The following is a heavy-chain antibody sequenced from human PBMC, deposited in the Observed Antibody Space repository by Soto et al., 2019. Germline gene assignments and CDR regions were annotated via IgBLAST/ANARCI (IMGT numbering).Heavy chain of an antibody. CDR3: ARFGATNYYYYYYGMDV. V-gene: IGHV4-34*01. Sequence: PSETLSLTCAVYGGSFSGYYWSWIRQPPGKGLEWIGEINHSGSTNYNPSLKSQVTISVDTSKNQFSLKLSSVTAADTAVYYCARFGATNYYYYYYGMDVWGQGTTVTVSS. CDR2: INHSGST. D-gene: IGHD3-10*01. J-gene: IGHJ6*02. CDR1: GGSFSGYY.